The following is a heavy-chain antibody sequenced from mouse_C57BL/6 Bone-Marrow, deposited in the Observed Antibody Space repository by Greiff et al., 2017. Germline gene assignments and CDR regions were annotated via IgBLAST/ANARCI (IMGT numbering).Heavy chain of an antibody. D-gene: IGHD1-1*01. CDR2: ISSGSSTI. CDR1: GFTFTDYG. V-gene: IGHV5-17*01. J-gene: IGHJ2*01. Sequence: EVQVVESGGGLVKPGGSLKLSCAASGFTFTDYGMHWVRQAPEQGLEWVAYISSGSSTIYYADTVKGRFTITRDNANDTLFLQMTRLRSEDTAMYYCARTPFITTVLDYWGQGTTLTVSS. CDR3: ARTPFITTVLDY.